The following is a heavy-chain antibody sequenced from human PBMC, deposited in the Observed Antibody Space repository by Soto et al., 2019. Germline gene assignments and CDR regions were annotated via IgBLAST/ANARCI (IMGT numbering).Heavy chain of an antibody. J-gene: IGHJ5*02. CDR2: ISSGSTYT. Sequence: QVQLVESGGGLVKPGGSLTLSCEASGFSFSDYYMSWIRQGPGKGLESVSHISSGSTYTNYADSVKGRFTISRDNAKNSLYLQMNSLRAEDTAVYYCARDGFSFDRWGQGILVTLSS. V-gene: IGHV3-11*05. CDR1: GFSFSDYY. CDR3: ARDGFSFDR. D-gene: IGHD3-10*01.